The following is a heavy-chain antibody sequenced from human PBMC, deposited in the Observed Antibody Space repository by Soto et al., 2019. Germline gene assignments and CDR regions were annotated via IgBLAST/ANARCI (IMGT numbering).Heavy chain of an antibody. J-gene: IGHJ6*02. CDR3: ARVTYSSSAAPFRYSGMDV. Sequence: QVQLVESGGGVVQPGRSLRLSCAASGFTFRSYGMHWVRQAPGKGLEWVAVIWYDGGNKHYADSVKGRFTISRDNSKNTLYLQMKSLRAEDTAVYYCARVTYSSSAAPFRYSGMDVCGQGTTVTVSS. CDR2: IWYDGGNK. D-gene: IGHD6-6*01. V-gene: IGHV3-33*01. CDR1: GFTFRSYG.